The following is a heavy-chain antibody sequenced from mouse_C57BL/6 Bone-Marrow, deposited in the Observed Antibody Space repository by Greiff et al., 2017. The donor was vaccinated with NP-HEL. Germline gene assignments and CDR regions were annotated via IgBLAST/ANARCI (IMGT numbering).Heavy chain of an antibody. D-gene: IGHD6-1*01. CDR3: TTGGIRSMDY. CDR2: IDPENGDT. Sequence: EVQRVESGAELVRPGASVKLSCTASGFNIKDDYMHWVKQRPEQGLEWIGWIDPENGDTEYASKFQGKATITADTSSNTAYLQLSSLTSEDTAVYYCTTGGIRSMDYWGQGTSVTVSS. V-gene: IGHV14-4*01. J-gene: IGHJ4*01. CDR1: GFNIKDDY.